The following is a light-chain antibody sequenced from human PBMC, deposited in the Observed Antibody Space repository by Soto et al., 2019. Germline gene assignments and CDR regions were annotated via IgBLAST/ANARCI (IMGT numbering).Light chain of an antibody. CDR1: QSVSTN. J-gene: IGKJ1*01. V-gene: IGKV3-15*01. CDR2: GAS. CDR3: QQYNDWPGGT. Sequence: EVVMTQSPDTLSVSPGERATLSCRASQSVSTNLAWYQQRPGQAPRLLIYGASTRATGIPARFSGSGSGRDFKLTISSLQSEDFAVYYCQQYNDWPGGTFGQGTKVEIK.